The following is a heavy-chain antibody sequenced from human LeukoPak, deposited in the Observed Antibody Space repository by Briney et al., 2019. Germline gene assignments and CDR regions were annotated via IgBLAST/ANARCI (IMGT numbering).Heavy chain of an antibody. CDR1: CYNFTSYW. CDR2: TFSGCSYT. V-gene: IGHV5-51*01. CDR3: ARHFHPAETTGGYFDL. Sequence: GAALETSYQSSCYNFTSYWIVWGRPLPGEGVGWRVITFSGCSYTIYSPSFQGHVTISADKSISTAYLQWRSLKASDTAMYSCARHFHPAETTGGYFDLWGRGTLVTVS. D-gene: IGHD4-17*01. J-gene: IGHJ2*01.